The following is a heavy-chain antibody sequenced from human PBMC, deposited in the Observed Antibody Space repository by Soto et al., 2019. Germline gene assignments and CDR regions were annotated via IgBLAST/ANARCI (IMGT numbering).Heavy chain of an antibody. CDR2: ISYDGSNK. D-gene: IGHD2-21*02. CDR3: ARDLTGDESPPYYYYYGMDV. V-gene: IGHV3-30-3*01. CDR1: GFTFSSYA. J-gene: IGHJ6*02. Sequence: GGSLRLSCAASGFTFSSYAMHWVRQAPGKGLEWVAVISYDGSNKYYADSVKGRFTISRDNSKNTLYLQMNSLRAEDTAVYYCARDLTGDESPPYYYYYGMDVWGQGTTVTVSS.